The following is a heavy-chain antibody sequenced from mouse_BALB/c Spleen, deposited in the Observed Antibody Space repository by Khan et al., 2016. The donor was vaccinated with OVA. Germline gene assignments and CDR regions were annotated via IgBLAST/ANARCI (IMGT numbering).Heavy chain of an antibody. Sequence: EVQLQQSRPELVKPGASMKISCKASGYSFTDYTMNWVKQSHGKNLEWIGLINPYNGFTTYNQKFKGKATLTVHKSSSTAYMELLSLTSEDSAVYYCAIGNYYGSNSWFAYWGQGTLVTVSA. D-gene: IGHD1-1*01. J-gene: IGHJ3*01. CDR1: GYSFTDYT. CDR3: AIGNYYGSNSWFAY. CDR2: INPYNGFT. V-gene: IGHV1-18*01.